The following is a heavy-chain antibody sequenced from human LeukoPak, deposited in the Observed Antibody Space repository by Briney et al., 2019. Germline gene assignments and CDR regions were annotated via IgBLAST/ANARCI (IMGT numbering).Heavy chain of an antibody. Sequence: PGGSLRLSRAASGFTFSSYGMHWVRQAPGKGLEWVAVISYDGSNKYYADSVKGRFTISRDNSKNTLYLQMNSLRAEDTAVYYCAISFSWYFDYWGQGTLVTVSS. CDR2: ISYDGSNK. D-gene: IGHD2/OR15-2a*01. CDR3: AISFSWYFDY. V-gene: IGHV3-30*03. J-gene: IGHJ4*02. CDR1: GFTFSSYG.